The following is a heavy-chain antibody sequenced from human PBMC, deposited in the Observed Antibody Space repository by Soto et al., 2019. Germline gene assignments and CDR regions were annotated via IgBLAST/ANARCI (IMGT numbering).Heavy chain of an antibody. J-gene: IGHJ3*02. CDR3: ARGMVENDAFDI. V-gene: IGHV3-30-3*01. CDR2: ISYDGSKK. CDR1: GFTFSSYA. Sequence: QVQLVESGGGVVQPGRSLRLSCAASGFTFSSYAMHWVRQAPGKGLEWVAVISYDGSKKYYADSVKGRFTISRDNSKNTLYLQMNSLRAEDTAVYYCARGMVENDAFDIWGQGTMVTVSS. D-gene: IGHD2-15*01.